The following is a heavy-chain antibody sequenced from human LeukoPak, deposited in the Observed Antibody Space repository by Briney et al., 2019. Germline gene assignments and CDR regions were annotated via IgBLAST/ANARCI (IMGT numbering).Heavy chain of an antibody. J-gene: IGHJ4*01. CDR2: ISGSGRTR. CDR3: ARAPDELAVDFDY. CDR1: GFTFRSYS. D-gene: IGHD6-19*01. V-gene: IGHV3-48*04. Sequence: GGSLRLSCIASGFTFRSYSFNWVRQAPGKGLEWVSYISGSGRTRYYADSVKGRFTISRDNAKNSLYLQLNSLRVDHTAIYYCARAPDELAVDFDY.